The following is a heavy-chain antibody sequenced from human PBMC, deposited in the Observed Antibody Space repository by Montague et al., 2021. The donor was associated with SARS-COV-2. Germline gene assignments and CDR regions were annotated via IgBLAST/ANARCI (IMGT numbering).Heavy chain of an antibody. D-gene: IGHD3-10*01. CDR1: GGSISSYY. V-gene: IGHV4-4*07. CDR2: VDYSGLT. Sequence: SETLSLTCTVSGGSISSYYWSWIRQPAGKGLEWIGSVDYSGLTFYNPSLESRVTISVDTSKKQFSLKVNSVTAADTAVYYCAKDGEALAWGTFDIWGQGTMVTVSS. J-gene: IGHJ3*02. CDR3: AKDGEALAWGTFDI.